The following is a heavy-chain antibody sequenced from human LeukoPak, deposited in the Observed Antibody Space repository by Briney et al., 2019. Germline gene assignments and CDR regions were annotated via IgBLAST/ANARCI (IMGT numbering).Heavy chain of an antibody. CDR1: GFTFSSYA. J-gene: IGHJ4*02. D-gene: IGHD1-26*01. Sequence: GGSLRLSCAASGFTFSSYAMHWVRQAPGKGLEYVSAISSNGGSTYYANSVKGRFTISRDNSKNTLYLQTGSLRAEDMAVYYCARDSGSYHAYFDYWGQGTLVTVSS. CDR3: ARDSGSYHAYFDY. CDR2: ISSNGGST. V-gene: IGHV3-64*01.